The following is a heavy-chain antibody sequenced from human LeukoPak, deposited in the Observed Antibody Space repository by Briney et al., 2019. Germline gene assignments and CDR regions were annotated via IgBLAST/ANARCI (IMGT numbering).Heavy chain of an antibody. CDR1: GGSFSGYY. D-gene: IGHD3-22*01. V-gene: IGHV4-34*01. CDR3: ARAASSSGYYYSLWDY. CDR2: INHSGST. J-gene: IGHJ4*02. Sequence: PSETLSLTCAVYGGSFSGYYWSWIRQPPGKGLEWIGEINHSGSTNYNPSLKSRVTISVDTSKNQFSLKLSSVTAADTAVYYCARAASSSGYYYSLWDYWGQGTLVTVSS.